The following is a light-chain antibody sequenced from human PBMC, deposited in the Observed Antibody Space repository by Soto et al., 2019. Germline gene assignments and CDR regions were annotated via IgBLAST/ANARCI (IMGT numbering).Light chain of an antibody. V-gene: IGKV3-15*01. J-gene: IGKJ1*01. CDR1: QSVSSY. CDR3: QQYNNWPRT. Sequence: EIVMTQSPATLSLSPGERATLSFMVSQSVSSYLAWYQQKPGQAPRLLIYGASTRATGIPARFSGSGSGTEFTLTISSLQSEDFAVYYCQQYNNWPRTFGQGTKVDIK. CDR2: GAS.